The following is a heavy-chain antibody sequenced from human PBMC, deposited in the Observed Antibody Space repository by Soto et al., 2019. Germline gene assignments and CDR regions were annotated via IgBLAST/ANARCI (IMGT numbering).Heavy chain of an antibody. Sequence: VGSLRLSCASSVFTFSSYGMHCVRHSPGKWLEWVAVISYDGSNKYYADSVKGRFTISRDNSKNTLYLQMNSLRAEDTAVYYCAKEGGKQWLDFYYFDYWGQGTLVTVSS. CDR1: VFTFSSYG. V-gene: IGHV3-30*18. D-gene: IGHD6-19*01. CDR2: ISYDGSNK. J-gene: IGHJ4*02. CDR3: AKEGGKQWLDFYYFDY.